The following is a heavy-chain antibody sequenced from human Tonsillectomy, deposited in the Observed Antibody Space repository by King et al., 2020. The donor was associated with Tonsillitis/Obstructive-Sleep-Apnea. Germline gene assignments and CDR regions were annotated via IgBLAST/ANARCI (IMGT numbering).Heavy chain of an antibody. V-gene: IGHV1-46*01. CDR1: GYTFTSHY. CDR2: INPSGGST. J-gene: IGHJ4*02. D-gene: IGHD3-22*01. CDR3: ARDLSGGSYDSSGHFDY. Sequence: QLVQSGAEVRKPGASVKVSCRASGYTFTSHYMHWVRQAPGQGLEWMGIINPSGGSTGYAQKFQGRVTMTRDTSTSPVYMELSSLRSEDTAVYYWARDLSGGSYDSSGHFDYWGQGTLVTVSS.